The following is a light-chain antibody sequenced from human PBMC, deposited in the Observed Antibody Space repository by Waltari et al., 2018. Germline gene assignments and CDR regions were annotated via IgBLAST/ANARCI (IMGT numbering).Light chain of an antibody. CDR2: DAS. CDR3: QQYNDRVLT. V-gene: IGKV1-5*01. Sequence: DIQLNQSPSTLSASVGDRVTITCRASQSVTTWLAWYQQKAGKAPKLLIYDASIVQSGVPSRFSGGGSGTEFSLTINSLQPDDFATYYCQQYNDRVLTFGQGT. CDR1: QSVTTW. J-gene: IGKJ2*01.